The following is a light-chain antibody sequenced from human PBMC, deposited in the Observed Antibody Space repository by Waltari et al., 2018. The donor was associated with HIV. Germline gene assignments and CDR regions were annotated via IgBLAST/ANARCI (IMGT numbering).Light chain of an antibody. V-gene: IGKV3-20*01. CDR3: HQYSGTPRT. Sequence: EIVLTQSPGTLSLSPGERATLSCRASQSVTSGHLAWYQQRPGQASRLLIHDASSRATGIPDRFSGSGSGTDFTLTVSRLEPEDFAVYYCHQYSGTPRTFGQGTRLQI. CDR2: DAS. CDR1: QSVTSGH. J-gene: IGKJ2*01.